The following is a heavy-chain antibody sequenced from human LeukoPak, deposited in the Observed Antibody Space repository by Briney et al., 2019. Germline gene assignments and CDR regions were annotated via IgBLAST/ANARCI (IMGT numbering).Heavy chain of an antibody. V-gene: IGHV4-39*01. D-gene: IGHD3-10*01. CDR1: GGSISSSSYY. J-gene: IGHJ4*02. Sequence: SETLSLTCTVSGGSISSSSYYWGWSRQPPGKGLEWIGSIYYSGSTYYNPSLKSRVTISVDTSKNQFSLKLSSVTAADTAVYYCARHYYGSGSHFDYWGQGALVTVSS. CDR3: ARHYYGSGSHFDY. CDR2: IYYSGST.